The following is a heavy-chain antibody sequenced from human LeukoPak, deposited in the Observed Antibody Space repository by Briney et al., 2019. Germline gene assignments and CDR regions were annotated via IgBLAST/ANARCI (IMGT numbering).Heavy chain of an antibody. V-gene: IGHV1-2*06. Sequence: ASVKVSCKASGGTFSSYAISWVRQAPGQGLEWMGRINPNSGGTNYAQKFQGRVTMTRDTSISTAYMELSRLRSDDTAVYYCASHDAFDIWGQGTMVTVSS. CDR2: INPNSGGT. CDR3: ASHDAFDI. J-gene: IGHJ3*02. CDR1: GGTFSSYA.